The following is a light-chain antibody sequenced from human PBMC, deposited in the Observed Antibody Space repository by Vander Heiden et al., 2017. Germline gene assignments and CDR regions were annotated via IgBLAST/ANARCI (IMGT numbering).Light chain of an antibody. Sequence: IQMTQFPSSLSASVGDRVTITCRASQSISSYLNWYQQKPGKAPKLLIYAASSLQSGVPSRFSGSGSGTDFTLTISSLQPEDFATYYCQQSYSTRWTFGQGTKVEIK. V-gene: IGKV1-39*01. CDR1: QSISSY. J-gene: IGKJ1*01. CDR3: QQSYSTRWT. CDR2: AAS.